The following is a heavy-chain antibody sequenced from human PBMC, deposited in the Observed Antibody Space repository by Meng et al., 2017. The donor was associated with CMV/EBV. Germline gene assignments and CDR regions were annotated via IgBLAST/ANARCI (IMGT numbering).Heavy chain of an antibody. CDR2: IYCGGSST. D-gene: IGHD3-3*01. J-gene: IGHJ4*02. V-gene: IGHV3-23*03. CDR3: AKAILFGVVIDYFDY. Sequence: GESLKISCEASGFTFSSYAMSWVRQAPGKGLEWVSVIYCGGSSTYYADSVKGRFTISRDNSKNTLYLQMNSLRAEDTAVYYCAKAILFGVVIDYFDYWGQGTLVTVSS. CDR1: GFTFSSYA.